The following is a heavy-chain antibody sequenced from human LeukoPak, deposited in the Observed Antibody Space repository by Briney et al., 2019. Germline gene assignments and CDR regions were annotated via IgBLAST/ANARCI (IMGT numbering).Heavy chain of an antibody. Sequence: SETLSLTCAVYGGSFSGYYWSWIRQPPGKGLEWIGEINHSGSTNYNPSLKSRVTISVDTSKNQFSLKLSSVTAADTAVYYCARSRRGSSGWYSHWGQGTLVTVSS. CDR3: ARSRRGSSGWYSH. CDR1: GGSFSGYY. V-gene: IGHV4-34*01. D-gene: IGHD6-19*01. J-gene: IGHJ4*02. CDR2: INHSGST.